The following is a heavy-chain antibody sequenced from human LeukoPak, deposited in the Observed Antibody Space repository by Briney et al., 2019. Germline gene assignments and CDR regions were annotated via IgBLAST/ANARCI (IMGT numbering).Heavy chain of an antibody. V-gene: IGHV2-70*11. CDR3: ARIIAGPDHFDY. J-gene: IGHJ4*02. D-gene: IGHD2-21*01. CDR1: GFSLTTNKMC. CDR2: VDWDDDK. Sequence: SGPTLVNPTQTLTLTCTFSGFSLTTNKMCVSWIRQPPGKALEWLARVDWDDDKYYSTSLKTRLTISKDTSKNQVVLTVTNMDPVDTATYYCARIIAGPDHFDYWGQGTLVTVSS.